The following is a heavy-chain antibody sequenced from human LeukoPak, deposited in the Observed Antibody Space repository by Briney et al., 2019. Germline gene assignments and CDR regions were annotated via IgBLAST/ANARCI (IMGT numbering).Heavy chain of an antibody. Sequence: GGSLRLSCAASGFTFDGYGMHWVRQPPGKGLEWVSGISWNSGNIGYADSVKGRFTISRDNAKNSLYLQMNSLRAEDTALYYCAKVDGYSSGWYDYWGQGTLVTVSS. D-gene: IGHD6-19*01. J-gene: IGHJ4*02. CDR2: ISWNSGNI. V-gene: IGHV3-9*01. CDR3: AKVDGYSSGWYDY. CDR1: GFTFDGYG.